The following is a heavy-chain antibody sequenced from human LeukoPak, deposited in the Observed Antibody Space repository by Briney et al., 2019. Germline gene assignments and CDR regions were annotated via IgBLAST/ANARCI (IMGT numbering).Heavy chain of an antibody. D-gene: IGHD3-22*01. CDR3: AREPGNYAGY. Sequence: PGGSLRLSCAASGFTVSSNYMSWARQAPGKGLEWVSVIYGSGSTYYADTVKGRFTISRDNSKNTLYLQMNSLRAGDTAVYYCAREPGNYAGYWGQGTLVTVSS. CDR1: GFTVSSNY. J-gene: IGHJ4*02. V-gene: IGHV3-53*01. CDR2: IYGSGST.